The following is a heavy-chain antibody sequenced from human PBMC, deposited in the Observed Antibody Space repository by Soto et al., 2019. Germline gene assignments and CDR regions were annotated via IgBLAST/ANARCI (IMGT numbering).Heavy chain of an antibody. CDR1: GFTFSSYA. CDR3: ARDAVVVAATQGLGYYYYYMDV. J-gene: IGHJ6*03. CDR2: ISGSGSTI. Sequence: TGGSLRLSCAASGFTFSSYAMSWVRQAPGKGLEWVSDISGSGSTIYYADSVKGRFTISRDNAKNSLYLQMNSLRAEDTAVYYCARDAVVVAATQGLGYYYYYMDVWGKGTTVTVSS. D-gene: IGHD2-15*01. V-gene: IGHV3-23*01.